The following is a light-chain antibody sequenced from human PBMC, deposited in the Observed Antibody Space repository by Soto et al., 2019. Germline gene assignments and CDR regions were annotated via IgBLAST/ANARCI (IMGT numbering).Light chain of an antibody. V-gene: IGKV1-5*01. J-gene: IGKJ4*01. CDR3: QQYNSWSGVT. Sequence: DIQMTQSPSTLSASVGDRVTITCRASQSIRRWLAWYQQKPGKAPKLLIYDASSLESGVPSRFSGSGSGTEFSLTTSSLQPDDFSTYHCQQYNSWSGVTFGGGTKVEIK. CDR1: QSIRRW. CDR2: DAS.